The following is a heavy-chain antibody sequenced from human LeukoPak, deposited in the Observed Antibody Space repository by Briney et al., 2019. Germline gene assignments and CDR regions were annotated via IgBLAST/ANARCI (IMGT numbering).Heavy chain of an antibody. D-gene: IGHD3-10*01. CDR2: TSYDGGNK. CDR3: AKDYYYGSGSYQFPGY. V-gene: IGHV3-30*18. Sequence: GGSLRLSCAAPGFPFSSYGMHRVRQAPGKGLEWVALTSYDGGNKNYADSVKGRFTISRDNSKNTLYLQMNSLRPEDTAVYYCAKDYYYGSGSYQFPGYWGQGTLVTVPS. J-gene: IGHJ4*02. CDR1: GFPFSSYG.